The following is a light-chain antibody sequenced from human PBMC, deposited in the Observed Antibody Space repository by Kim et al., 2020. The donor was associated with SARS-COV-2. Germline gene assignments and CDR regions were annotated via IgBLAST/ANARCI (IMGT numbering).Light chain of an antibody. CDR1: QDITNY. CDR3: QQYDSHPLT. V-gene: IGKV1-33*01. J-gene: IGKJ4*01. CDR2: GVS. Sequence: DIQMTQSPSSLSASVGDRVTITCQASQDITNYLNWYQQKPGKAPKLLIYGVSNSQTGVPSRFSGSGSGTYFTFIISSLQPEDIATYYCQQYDSHPLTFGGGTKVDIK.